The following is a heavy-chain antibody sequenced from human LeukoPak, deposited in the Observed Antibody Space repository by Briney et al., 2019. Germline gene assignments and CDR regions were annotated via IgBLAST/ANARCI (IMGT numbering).Heavy chain of an antibody. D-gene: IGHD6-25*01. Sequence: GGSLRLSCAASGFTFNYYWMICLPQAPGRGLEWVANIKQDGSEQYYVDSVKGRFTISRDNSKNTLYLQMNSPRAEDTAVYYCARERGHLDYWGQGTLVTVSS. CDR3: ARERGHLDY. J-gene: IGHJ4*02. CDR2: IKQDGSEQ. CDR1: GFTFNYYW. V-gene: IGHV3-7*01.